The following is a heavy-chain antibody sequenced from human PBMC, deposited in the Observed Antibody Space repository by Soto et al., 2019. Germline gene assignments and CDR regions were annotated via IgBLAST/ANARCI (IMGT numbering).Heavy chain of an antibody. CDR2: IYYSGST. J-gene: IGHJ4*02. D-gene: IGHD6-6*01. CDR1: GGSISSYY. V-gene: IGHV4-59*01. Sequence: SETLSLTCTVSGGSISSYYWSWIRQPPGKGLEWIGYIYYSGSTNYNPSLKSRVTISVDTSKNQFSLKLSSVTAADTAVYYCARVGYSSSSYYYFDYWGQGTLVTVSS. CDR3: ARVGYSSSSYYYFDY.